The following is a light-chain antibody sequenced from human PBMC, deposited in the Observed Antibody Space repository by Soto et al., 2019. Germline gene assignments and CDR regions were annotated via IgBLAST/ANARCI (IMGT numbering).Light chain of an antibody. CDR1: SSNIGAHHD. CDR2: GNI. CDR3: QSFDRSLSGLI. J-gene: IGLJ2*01. Sequence: QSVLTQPPSVSGAPGQRVIISCTGSSSNIGAHHDVHWYQHLPGTPPKLLIYGNINRPSGVPDRFSGSTSGTLASLAITGLQAEDEADYYCQSFDRSLSGLIFGGGTKLTVL. V-gene: IGLV1-40*01.